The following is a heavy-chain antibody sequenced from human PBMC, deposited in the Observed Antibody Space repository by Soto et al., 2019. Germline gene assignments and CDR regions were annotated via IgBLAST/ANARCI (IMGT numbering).Heavy chain of an antibody. CDR3: ARGKYYDILTGYYYYYGMDV. V-gene: IGHV3-21*01. Sequence: EVQLVESGGGLVKPGGSLRLSCAASGFTFSSYSMNWVRQAPGKGLEWVSSISSSSSYIYYADSVKGRFTISRDNAKNSLYLQMNSLRAEDTAVYYCARGKYYDILTGYYYYYGMDVWGQGTTVTVSS. D-gene: IGHD3-9*01. CDR2: ISSSSSYI. J-gene: IGHJ6*02. CDR1: GFTFSSYS.